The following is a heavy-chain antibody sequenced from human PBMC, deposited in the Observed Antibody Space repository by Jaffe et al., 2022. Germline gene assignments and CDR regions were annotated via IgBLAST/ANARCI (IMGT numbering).Heavy chain of an antibody. CDR2: ISGSGGST. J-gene: IGHJ4*02. Sequence: EVQLLESGGGLVQPGGSLRLSCAASGFTFSSYAMSWVRQAPGKGLEWVSAISGSGGSTYYADSVKGRFTISRDNSKNTLYLQMNSLRAEDTAVYYCAKGGGTYDYIWGSYRYIYFDYWGQGTLVTVSS. CDR1: GFTFSSYA. CDR3: AKGGGTYDYIWGSYRYIYFDY. V-gene: IGHV3-23*01. D-gene: IGHD3-16*02.